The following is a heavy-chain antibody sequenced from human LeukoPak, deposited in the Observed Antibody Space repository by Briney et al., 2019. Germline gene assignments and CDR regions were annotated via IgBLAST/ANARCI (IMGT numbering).Heavy chain of an antibody. CDR2: ISYDGSNK. CDR1: GFTFSSYA. CDR3: AGDFSFPFDY. J-gene: IGHJ4*02. Sequence: PGGSLRLSCAASGFTFSSYAMHWVRQAPGKGLEWVAVISYDGSNKYYADSVKGRFTISRDNSKNTLYLQMNSLRAEDTAVYYCAGDFSFPFDYWGQGTLVTVSS. V-gene: IGHV3-30-3*01.